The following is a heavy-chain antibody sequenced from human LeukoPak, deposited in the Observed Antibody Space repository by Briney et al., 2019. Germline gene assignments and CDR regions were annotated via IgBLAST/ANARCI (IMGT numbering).Heavy chain of an antibody. CDR2: VYYSGST. D-gene: IGHD3-10*01. Sequence: PSQTLSLTCTVSGGSISSGGYYWSWIRQHPGKGLEWIGYVYYSGSTYYNPSLKSRVTISVDTSKNQFSLKLSSVTAADTAVYYCARGRSGWFGELDYWGQGTLVTVSS. J-gene: IGHJ4*02. CDR1: GGSISSGGYY. CDR3: ARGRSGWFGELDY. V-gene: IGHV4-31*03.